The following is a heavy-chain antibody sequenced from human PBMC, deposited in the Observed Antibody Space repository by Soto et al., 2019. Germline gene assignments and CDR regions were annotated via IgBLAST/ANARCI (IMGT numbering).Heavy chain of an antibody. D-gene: IGHD6-25*01. CDR2: IIAMVGTA. V-gene: IGHV1-69*01. CDR3: AGMAAAKYYFDY. CDR1: GGTFSSYD. J-gene: IGHJ4*02. Sequence: QVQLVQSGAEVKKPGSSVKVSCKASGGTFSSYDINWVRQAPGQGLEWLGGIIAMVGTANYAQNFRGRITITADESTSTVYMELNSLRSEDTAVYYCAGMAAAKYYFDYWGQGTEVTVSS.